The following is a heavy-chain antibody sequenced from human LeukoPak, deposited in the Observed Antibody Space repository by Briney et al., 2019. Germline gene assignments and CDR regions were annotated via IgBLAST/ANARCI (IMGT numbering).Heavy chain of an antibody. CDR2: IRGSGEST. Sequence: GGSLRLSCAASGFTFSSYAMNWVRQAPGKGLELVSAIRGSGESTFYAHSVEGRFTISRDNAKNTLYLQLDSLRAEDTAVYYCAKPGYFTGSGSYYFDCWGQGTLVTVSS. D-gene: IGHD3-10*01. V-gene: IGHV3-23*01. J-gene: IGHJ4*02. CDR1: GFTFSSYA. CDR3: AKPGYFTGSGSYYFDC.